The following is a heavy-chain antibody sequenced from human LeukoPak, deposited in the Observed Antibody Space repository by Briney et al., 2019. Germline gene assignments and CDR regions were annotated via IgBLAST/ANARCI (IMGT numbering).Heavy chain of an antibody. CDR3: ARRYYYDSSGRDPFDC. V-gene: IGHV4-39*01. D-gene: IGHD3-22*01. Sequence: IPSETLSLTCTVSGGSISSGGYYWSWIRQHPGKGLEWIGNIYYSGSTYYNPSLKSRVSISLDTSKNQFSLKLSSVTAADTAVYYCARRYYYDSSGRDPFDCWGQGTLVTVSS. CDR1: GGSISSGGYY. CDR2: IYYSGST. J-gene: IGHJ4*02.